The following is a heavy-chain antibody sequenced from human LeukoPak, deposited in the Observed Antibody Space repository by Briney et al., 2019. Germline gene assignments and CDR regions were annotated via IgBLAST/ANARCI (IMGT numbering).Heavy chain of an antibody. CDR3: AKDIYPYYYGSGSSSYYCYGMDV. V-gene: IGHV3-30*02. D-gene: IGHD3-10*01. CDR1: GFTFSSYG. J-gene: IGHJ6*02. Sequence: GGSLRLSCAASGFTFSSYGMHWVRQAPGKGLEWVAFIRYDGNNKDYADSVKGRFTISRDNSKNTLYLQMNSLRAEDTALYYCAKDIYPYYYGSGSSSYYCYGMDVGGQGTTVTVSS. CDR2: IRYDGNNK.